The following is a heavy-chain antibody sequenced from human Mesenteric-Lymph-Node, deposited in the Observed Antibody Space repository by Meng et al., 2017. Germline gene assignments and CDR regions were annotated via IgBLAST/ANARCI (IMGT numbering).Heavy chain of an antibody. CDR1: GCSISSSNW. J-gene: IGHJ4*02. Sequence: VPLHRSRTALVHPSGTLSPTCAVSGCSISSSNWWTWVRQPPGKGLEWIGEIYHSGSTNYNPSLKSRVTISVDKSKNQFSLKLSSVTAADTAVYYCARADKVRFDYWGQGTLVTVSS. V-gene: IGHV4-4*02. CDR2: IYHSGST. CDR3: ARADKVRFDY.